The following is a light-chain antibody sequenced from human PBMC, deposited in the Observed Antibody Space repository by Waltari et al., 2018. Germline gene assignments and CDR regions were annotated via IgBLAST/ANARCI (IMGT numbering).Light chain of an antibody. V-gene: IGLV2-14*03. Sequence: QSALTQPASVPGSPGQSITISCTGTNSDIDAYDYVSWYQQHPGKAPKLILYDVSGRPSGISNRFSGSKSDNTASLTISGLQDEDEADYYCSSYATSNTVVFGGGTKVTVL. J-gene: IGLJ2*01. CDR3: SSYATSNTVV. CDR2: DVS. CDR1: NSDIDAYDY.